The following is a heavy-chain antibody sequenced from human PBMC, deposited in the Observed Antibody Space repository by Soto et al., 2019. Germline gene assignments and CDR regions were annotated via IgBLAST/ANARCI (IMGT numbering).Heavy chain of an antibody. D-gene: IGHD3-10*01. CDR3: AADYVTMVRGVTYNWFDP. V-gene: IGHV1-58*01. J-gene: IGHJ5*02. Sequence: SVKVSCKASGFTFTSSAVQWVRQARGQRXEWIGWIVVGSGNTNYAQKFQERVTITRDMSTSTAYMELSSLRSEDTAVYYCAADYVTMVRGVTYNWFDPWGQGTLVTVSS. CDR1: GFTFTSSA. CDR2: IVVGSGNT.